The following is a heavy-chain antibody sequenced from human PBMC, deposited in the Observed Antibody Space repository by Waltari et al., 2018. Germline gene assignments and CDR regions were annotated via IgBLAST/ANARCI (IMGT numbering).Heavy chain of an antibody. V-gene: IGHV3-33*01. Sequence: QVQLVESGGGVVQPGRSLRLSCAASGFTFSSYGMHWVRQAAGKGLEWVAVIWDDGSNKYYADSVKGRFTSSRDNSKNTLYRQMNSLRAEDTAVYYCARTAVAVTPQNNWFDPWGQGTLVTVSS. CDR1: GFTFSSYG. J-gene: IGHJ5*02. CDR3: ARTAVAVTPQNNWFDP. CDR2: IWDDGSNK. D-gene: IGHD2-21*02.